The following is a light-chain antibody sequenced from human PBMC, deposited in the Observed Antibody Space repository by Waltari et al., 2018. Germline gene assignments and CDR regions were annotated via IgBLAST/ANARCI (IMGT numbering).Light chain of an antibody. J-gene: IGKJ1*01. V-gene: IGKV1-5*03. CDR3: QQYNNDLWT. Sequence: DIQMTQSPSTLSASVGDRVTITCRASQSIRNWLAWFQQKPGKAPELRIYKASSLESGVPARFSGSGSGTEFTLTISSLQPDDFATYYCQQYNNDLWTFGQGTKVEIK. CDR1: QSIRNW. CDR2: KAS.